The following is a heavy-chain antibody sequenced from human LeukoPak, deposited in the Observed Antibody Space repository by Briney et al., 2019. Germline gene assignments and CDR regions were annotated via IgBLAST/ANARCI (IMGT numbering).Heavy chain of an antibody. CDR1: GGSISTYY. CDR3: ARSSSSWQDWYFDL. Sequence: PSETLSLTCTVSGGSISTYYWSWIRQPPGKGLEWIGYIYYSGTTNYNPSLKSRVTISVDTSKNQFSLKLSSVTAADTAVYYCARSSSSWQDWYFDLWGRGTLVTVSS. CDR2: IYYSGTT. J-gene: IGHJ2*01. V-gene: IGHV4-59*12. D-gene: IGHD6-13*01.